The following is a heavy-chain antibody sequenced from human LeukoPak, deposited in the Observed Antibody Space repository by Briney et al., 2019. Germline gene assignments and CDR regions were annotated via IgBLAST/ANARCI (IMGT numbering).Heavy chain of an antibody. CDR2: INPNSGET. V-gene: IGHV1-2*02. D-gene: IGHD5-12*01. J-gene: IGHJ5*02. CDR3: ARDPSGYRGYENWFDP. Sequence: ASVKVSCKASGYSFTDYYIHWVRQAPGQGLEWMGWINPNSGETNYAQEFQGRVTMTRDTSIRTAYMGLSRLRSDDTAVYYCARDPSGYRGYENWFDPWGRGTLVTVSS. CDR1: GYSFTDYY.